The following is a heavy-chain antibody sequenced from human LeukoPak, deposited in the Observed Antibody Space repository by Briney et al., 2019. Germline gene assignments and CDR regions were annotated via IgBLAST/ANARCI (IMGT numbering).Heavy chain of an antibody. V-gene: IGHV4-61*02. D-gene: IGHD3-3*01. CDR1: GGSISSGSYY. Sequence: SETLSLTCTASGGSISSGSYYWSWIRQPAGTGLGWIGRIYSSGSTNYNPSLKSRVTISVDTSKNQFSLKLSSVTAADTAVYYCARGYYDFWSGLAYYYYMDVWGKGTTVTVSS. J-gene: IGHJ6*03. CDR2: IYSSGST. CDR3: ARGYYDFWSGLAYYYYMDV.